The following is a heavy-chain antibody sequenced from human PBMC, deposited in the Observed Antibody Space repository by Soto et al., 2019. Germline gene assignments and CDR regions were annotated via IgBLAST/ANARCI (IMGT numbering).Heavy chain of an antibody. CDR3: AKAHVTVVAGSTFDY. D-gene: IGHD6-19*01. Sequence: WETLSLTCTVSGYSVSSGSYWGWIRQPPGKGPEWIASIYHGGTTFYNPSRKSRVTVSVDKSNNQFSLKLRSVTAADTAVYYCAKAHVTVVAGSTFDYWGHGTLVTVSS. V-gene: IGHV4-38-2*02. J-gene: IGHJ4*01. CDR2: IYHGGTT. CDR1: GYSVSSGSY.